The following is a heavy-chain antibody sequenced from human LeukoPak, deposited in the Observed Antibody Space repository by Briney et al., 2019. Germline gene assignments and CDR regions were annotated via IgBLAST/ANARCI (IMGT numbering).Heavy chain of an antibody. J-gene: IGHJ4*02. CDR2: IYYSGST. CDR3: ARGLSYDILTGTLDY. CDR1: GGSISSYY. D-gene: IGHD3-9*01. V-gene: IGHV4-59*08. Sequence: SETLSLTCTVSGGSISSYYWSWIRQPPGKGLEWIGYIYYSGSTNYNPSLKSRVTISVDTSKNQFSLKLSSVTAADTAVYYCARGLSYDILTGTLDYWGQGTLVTVSS.